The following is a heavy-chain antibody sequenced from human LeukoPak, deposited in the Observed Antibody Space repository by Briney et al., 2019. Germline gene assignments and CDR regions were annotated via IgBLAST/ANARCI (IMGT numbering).Heavy chain of an antibody. Sequence: GGSLRLSCAASGFSLSDHYMDWVRQAPGKGLEWVAVIWYDGSNKYYADSVKGRFTISRDNSKNTLYLQMNSLRAEDTAVYYCARYCSGGRCYLGYYYYGMDVWGQGTTVTVSS. D-gene: IGHD2-15*01. CDR3: ARYCSGGRCYLGYYYYGMDV. V-gene: IGHV3-33*08. J-gene: IGHJ6*02. CDR2: IWYDGSNK. CDR1: GFSLSDHY.